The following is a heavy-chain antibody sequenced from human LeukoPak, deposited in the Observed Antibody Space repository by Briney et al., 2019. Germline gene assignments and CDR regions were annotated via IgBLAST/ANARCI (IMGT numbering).Heavy chain of an antibody. D-gene: IGHD3-22*01. CDR2: MNPNSGNT. CDR3: ARVRRAVVIRKGYYYGMDV. CDR1: GGTFSSYA. Sequence: GASVKVSCKASGGTFSSYAISWVRQATGQGLEWMGWMNPNSGNTGYAQKFQGRVTMTRNTSISTAYMELSSLRSEDTAVYYCARVRRAVVIRKGYYYGMDVWGQGTTVTVSS. V-gene: IGHV1-8*02. J-gene: IGHJ6*02.